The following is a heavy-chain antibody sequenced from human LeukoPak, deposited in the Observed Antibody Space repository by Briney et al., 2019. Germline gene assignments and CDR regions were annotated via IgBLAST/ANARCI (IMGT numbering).Heavy chain of an antibody. V-gene: IGHV4-39*01. Sequence: SETLSLTCTVSGGSISSSSYYWGWIRQPPGKGLEWIGSIYYSGSTYYNPSLKSRVTISVDTSKNQFSLKLSSVTAADTAVYYCARRALRYFDWLPTTYYYYGMDVWGQGTTVTVSS. J-gene: IGHJ6*02. CDR3: ARRALRYFDWLPTTYYYYGMDV. D-gene: IGHD3-9*01. CDR2: IYYSGST. CDR1: GGSISSSSYY.